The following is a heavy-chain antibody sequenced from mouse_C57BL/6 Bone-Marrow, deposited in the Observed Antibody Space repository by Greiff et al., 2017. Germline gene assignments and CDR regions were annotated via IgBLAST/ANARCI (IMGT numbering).Heavy chain of an antibody. V-gene: IGHV3-6*01. J-gene: IGHJ1*03. CDR1: GYSITSGYY. CDR2: ISYDGSN. Sequence: ESGPGLVKPSQSLSLTCSVTGYSITSGYYWNWIRQFPGNKLEWMGYISYDGSNNYNPSLKNRISITRDTSKNQFFLKLNSVTTEDTATYYCARARATVPYWYFDVWGTGTTVTVSS. D-gene: IGHD1-1*01. CDR3: ARARATVPYWYFDV.